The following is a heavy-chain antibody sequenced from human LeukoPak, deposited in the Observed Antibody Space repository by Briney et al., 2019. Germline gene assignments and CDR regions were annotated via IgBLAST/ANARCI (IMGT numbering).Heavy chain of an antibody. D-gene: IGHD6-19*01. J-gene: IGHJ5*02. CDR2: ISWNSGSI. V-gene: IGHV3-9*01. Sequence: PGGSLRLFCAASGFPFDDYAMHWVRQAPGKGLEWVSDISWNSGSIGYADSVKGRFTISRDNAKNSLYLQMNSLRAEDTALYYCAKDFPGAGYSSGWYGSWGQGTLVTVSS. CDR3: AKDFPGAGYSSGWYGS. CDR1: GFPFDDYA.